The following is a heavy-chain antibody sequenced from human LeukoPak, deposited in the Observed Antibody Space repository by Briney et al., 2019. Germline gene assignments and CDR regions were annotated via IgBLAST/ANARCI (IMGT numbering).Heavy chain of an antibody. J-gene: IGHJ3*02. CDR2: ISGGGGAT. CDR3: AKDRRGNAPRGAFDI. Sequence: GGSLRLSCAASGFTFSSYAMSWVRQAPGKGLEWVSAISGGGGATFYAGSVKGRFTISRDNSKNTLHLQMNGLRAEDTAVYYCAKDRRGNAPRGAFDIWGQGTMVTVSS. CDR1: GFTFSSYA. D-gene: IGHD1-1*01. V-gene: IGHV3-23*01.